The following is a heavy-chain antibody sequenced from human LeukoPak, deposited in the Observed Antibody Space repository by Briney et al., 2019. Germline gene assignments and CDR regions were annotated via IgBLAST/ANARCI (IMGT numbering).Heavy chain of an antibody. D-gene: IGHD3-22*01. V-gene: IGHV4-34*01. CDR2: LNHVGNT. Sequence: PSETLSLTCRVYGDSFSDYYCAWIRQPPGKGLEWIGELNHVGNTNYNPSLKSRVTISVDTSKNQFSLKLTSVTAADTAVYYCARVRYFDDGGYWNLDSWGPGTLVTVSS. CDR3: ARVRYFDDGGYWNLDS. J-gene: IGHJ4*02. CDR1: GDSFSDYY.